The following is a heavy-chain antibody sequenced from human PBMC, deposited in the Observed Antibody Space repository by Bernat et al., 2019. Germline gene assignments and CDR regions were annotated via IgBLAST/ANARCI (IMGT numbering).Heavy chain of an antibody. CDR1: GFTVSSNY. V-gene: IGHV3-53*01. D-gene: IGHD3-9*01. J-gene: IGHJ2*01. CDR3: ARERTYYDILTGYYGDWYFDL. Sequence: EVQLVESGGGLIQPGGSLRLSCAASGFTVSSNYMSWVRQAPGKGLEWATVIYSGGRTYYADAVKGRFTNSRDNSKNTLYRPMNSLRAEDTTVYYCARERTYYDILTGYYGDWYFDLWGRGTLVNVSS. CDR2: IYSGGRT.